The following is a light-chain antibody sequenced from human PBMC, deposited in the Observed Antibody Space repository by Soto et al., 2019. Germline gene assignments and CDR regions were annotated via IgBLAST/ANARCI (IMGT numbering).Light chain of an antibody. CDR2: DAS. CDR3: QQSSNWPLT. CDR1: QSVSSY. V-gene: IGKV3-11*01. J-gene: IGKJ4*01. Sequence: EIVLTQSPATLSLSPGERATLSCRASQSVSSYLAWYQQKRGQAPRLPIYDASSRATGIPARFSGSGSGTDFTLTISSLEPEDFAVYYCQQSSNWPLTFGGGTKVEIK.